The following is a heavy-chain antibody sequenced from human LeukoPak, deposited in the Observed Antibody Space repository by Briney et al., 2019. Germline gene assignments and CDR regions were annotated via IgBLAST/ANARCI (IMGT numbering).Heavy chain of an antibody. CDR1: GDSVTSYTAA. CDR2: TYYRSKWHN. D-gene: IGHD6-13*01. CDR3: ARVPAAGTGPDY. J-gene: IGHJ4*02. Sequence: SQTLSLTCDISGDSVTSYTAAWNWIRQSPSRGLEWLGRTYYRSKWHNDYGEPVKSRITINPDTSKNQFSLQLNSVTPEDTAVYYCARVPAAGTGPDYWGQGTLVTVSS. V-gene: IGHV6-1*01.